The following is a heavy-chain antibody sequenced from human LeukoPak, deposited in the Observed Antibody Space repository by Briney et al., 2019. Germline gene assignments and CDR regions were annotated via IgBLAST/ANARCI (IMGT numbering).Heavy chain of an antibody. CDR3: ARGSSSWYYLDY. CDR2: ISSSSYI. J-gene: IGHJ4*02. CDR1: GFTFSSYS. Sequence: GGSLRLSCAASGFTFSSYSMNWVRQAPGKGLEWVSFISSSSYIYYADSVKGRFTISRDNAKNSLYLQMNSLKVEDTAVYYCARGSSSWYYLDYWGQGTLVTVSS. D-gene: IGHD6-13*01. V-gene: IGHV3-21*01.